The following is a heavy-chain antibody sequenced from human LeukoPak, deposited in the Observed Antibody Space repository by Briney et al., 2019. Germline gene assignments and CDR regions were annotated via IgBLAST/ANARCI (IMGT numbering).Heavy chain of an antibody. CDR3: ARPYCSGGSCSVYGLDV. J-gene: IGHJ6*02. D-gene: IGHD2-15*01. CDR2: ISDDGRNK. Sequence: GGSLRLSCAASGFTFSSYDIHWVRQAPGKGLEWVAVISDDGRNKYYADSVQGRFTISRDNSKNTLYLQMNSLRAEDTAVFYCARPYCSGGSCSVYGLDVWGQGTTVTVSS. V-gene: IGHV3-30*04. CDR1: GFTFSSYD.